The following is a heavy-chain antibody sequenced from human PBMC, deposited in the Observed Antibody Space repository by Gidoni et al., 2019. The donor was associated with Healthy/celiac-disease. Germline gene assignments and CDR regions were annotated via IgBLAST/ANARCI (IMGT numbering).Heavy chain of an antibody. CDR2: IKSKTNGGTT. D-gene: IGHD1-26*01. V-gene: IGHV3-15*07. CDR3: TTGWELLRYYYYYGMDV. J-gene: IGHJ6*02. Sequence: EVQLVESGGGLVKPGGSLRLSCAASGFTFSNAWMNWVRQAPGKGLEWVGRIKSKTNGGTTDYAAPVKGRFTISRDDSKNTLYLQMNSLKTEDTAVYYCTTGWELLRYYYYYGMDVWGQGTTVTVSS. CDR1: GFTFSNAW.